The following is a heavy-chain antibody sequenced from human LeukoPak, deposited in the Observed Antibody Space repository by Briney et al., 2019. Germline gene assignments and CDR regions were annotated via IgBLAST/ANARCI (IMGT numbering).Heavy chain of an antibody. V-gene: IGHV3-73*01. Sequence: GGSLRLSCAASGFTFSGSAMHWVRQASGKGLEWVGRIRSKANSYATAYAASVKGRFTISRDDSKNTAYLQMNSLKTEDTAVYYCTLLWFGELSDYYYYMDVWGKGTTVTVSS. CDR3: TLLWFGELSDYYYYMDV. J-gene: IGHJ6*03. D-gene: IGHD3-10*01. CDR2: IRSKANSYAT. CDR1: GFTFSGSA.